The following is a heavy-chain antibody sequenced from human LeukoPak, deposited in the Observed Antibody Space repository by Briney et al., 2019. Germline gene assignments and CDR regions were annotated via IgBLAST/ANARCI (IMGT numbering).Heavy chain of an antibody. CDR3: ARDCSSPGAFDI. CDR2: ISGDGSST. Sequence: SGGSLRLSCAASGFTFSNYAMSWVRQAPGKGLEWVSGISGDGSSTYYADSVKGRFTISRDNSKNTLYLQMNSLRAEDTAVYYCARDCSSPGAFDIWGQGTMVTVSS. D-gene: IGHD3-10*02. J-gene: IGHJ3*02. V-gene: IGHV3-23*01. CDR1: GFTFSNYA.